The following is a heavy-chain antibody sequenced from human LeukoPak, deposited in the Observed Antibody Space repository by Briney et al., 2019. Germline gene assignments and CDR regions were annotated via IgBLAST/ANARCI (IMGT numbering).Heavy chain of an antibody. Sequence: SSETLSLTCTVYGGSFSGYYWSWIRQPPGKGLDWIGEIIHSGGTNYNPSLKSRVTISVDTSKNQFSLNLNSINAADTAVYYCARGLGGSYYFDHWGQGTLVTVSS. D-gene: IGHD1-26*01. CDR3: ARGLGGSYYFDH. J-gene: IGHJ4*02. CDR1: GGSFSGYY. V-gene: IGHV4-34*01. CDR2: IIHSGGT.